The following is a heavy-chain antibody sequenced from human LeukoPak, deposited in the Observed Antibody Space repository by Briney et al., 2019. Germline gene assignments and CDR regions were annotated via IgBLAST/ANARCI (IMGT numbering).Heavy chain of an antibody. Sequence: ASVKVSCKASGYTFTSYYMHWVRQAPGQGLEWMGIIYLSGGRTTYAQKFQGRVTMTRDTSTSTVYMELSSLRSEDTAVYYCARCAYPNEEFLQHWGQGTLVTVSS. CDR3: ARCAYPNEEFLQH. V-gene: IGHV1-46*01. D-gene: IGHD3-16*01. J-gene: IGHJ1*01. CDR1: GYTFTSYY. CDR2: IYLSGGRT.